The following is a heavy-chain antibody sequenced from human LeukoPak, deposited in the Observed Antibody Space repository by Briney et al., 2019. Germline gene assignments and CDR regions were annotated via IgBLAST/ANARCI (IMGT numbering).Heavy chain of an antibody. D-gene: IGHD6-19*01. CDR2: ISAYNGNT. V-gene: IGHV1-18*01. CDR1: GYTFTSYG. CDR3: ARLSGWYPKVEFYYFDY. J-gene: IGHJ4*02. Sequence: ASVKVSCKASGYTFTSYGISWVRQDPGQGLEWMGWISAYNGNTNYAQKLQGRVTMTTDTSTSTAYMELRSLRSDDTAVYYFARLSGWYPKVEFYYFDYWGQGTLVTVSS.